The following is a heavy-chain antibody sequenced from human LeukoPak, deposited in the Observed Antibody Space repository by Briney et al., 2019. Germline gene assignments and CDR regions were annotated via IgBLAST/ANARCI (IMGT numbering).Heavy chain of an antibody. J-gene: IGHJ4*02. CDR2: IYYSGST. CDR3: ARLRSYYDSSGYYRNFDY. CDR1: GGSISSGGYY. D-gene: IGHD3-22*01. Sequence: SETLSLTCAVSGGSISSGGYYWSWIRQHPGKGLEWIGYIYYSGSTYYNPSLKSRVTISVDTSKNQFSLKLSSVTAADTAVYYCARLRSYYDSSGYYRNFDYWGQGTLVTVSS. V-gene: IGHV4-31*11.